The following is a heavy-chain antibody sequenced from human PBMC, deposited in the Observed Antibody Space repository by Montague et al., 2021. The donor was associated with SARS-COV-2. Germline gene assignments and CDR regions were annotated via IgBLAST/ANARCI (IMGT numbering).Heavy chain of an antibody. CDR3: ARGGSYYDFWSGYYNYYYGMDV. CDR1: GFTFSSYE. Sequence: SLRLSCAASGFTFSSYEMNWVRQAPGKGLEWVSYISSSGSTIYYADYVKGRFTISRDNAKNSLYLQMNSLRAEDTAVYYCARGGSYYDFWSGYYNYYYGMDVWGQGTTVTVSS. CDR2: ISSSGSTI. J-gene: IGHJ6*02. V-gene: IGHV3-48*03. D-gene: IGHD3-3*01.